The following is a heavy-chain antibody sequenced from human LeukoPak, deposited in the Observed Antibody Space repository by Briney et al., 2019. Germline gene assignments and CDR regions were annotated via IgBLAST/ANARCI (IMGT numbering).Heavy chain of an antibody. Sequence: GGSLRLSCAASGFTFSSYSMNWVRQAPGKGLEWVSYISSSSSTIYYADSVKGRFTISRDNAKNSLYLQMNSLRDEDTAVYYCATGDDTSGPDLYYFDFWGQGTLVTVSS. CDR2: ISSSSSTI. V-gene: IGHV3-48*02. CDR1: GFTFSSYS. CDR3: ATGDDTSGPDLYYFDF. D-gene: IGHD3-22*01. J-gene: IGHJ4*02.